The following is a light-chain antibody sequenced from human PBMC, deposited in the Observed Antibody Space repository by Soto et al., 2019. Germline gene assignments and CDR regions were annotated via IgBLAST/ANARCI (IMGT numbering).Light chain of an antibody. CDR3: SSYTGSSTYV. J-gene: IGLJ1*01. Sequence: QSALTQPPSVSGSPGQSITISCTGTSSDVGGYNFVSWYQQHPGKAPKLLIYDVSDRPSGVSSRFSGSKSGNTASLTISGLQAEDEADYYCSSYTGSSTYVFGTGTKLTVL. CDR1: SSDVGGYNF. CDR2: DVS. V-gene: IGLV2-14*01.